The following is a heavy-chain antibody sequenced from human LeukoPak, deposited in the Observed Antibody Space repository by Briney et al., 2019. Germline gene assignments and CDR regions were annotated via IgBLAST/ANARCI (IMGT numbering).Heavy chain of an antibody. CDR2: IYYSGST. D-gene: IGHD3-22*01. Sequence: KPSETLSLTCTVSGGSISSSSYYWGWLRQPPGKGLEWIGSIYYSGSTYYNPSLKSRVTMSIDTSKNQFSLRLISVTAADTAVYYCARGYYYDGRGGFDPWGQGTLVTVSS. CDR1: GGSISSSSYY. J-gene: IGHJ5*02. CDR3: ARGYYYDGRGGFDP. V-gene: IGHV4-39*07.